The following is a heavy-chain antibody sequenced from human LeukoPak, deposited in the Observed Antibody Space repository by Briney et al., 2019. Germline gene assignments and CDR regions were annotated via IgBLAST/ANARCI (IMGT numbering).Heavy chain of an antibody. J-gene: IGHJ5*02. V-gene: IGHV3-21*01. Sequence: PGGSLRLSCAASGFTFSSYSMNWVRQAPGKGLEWVSSISSSSSYIYYADSVKGRFTISRDNAKNSLYLQMNSLRAEDTAVYYCARGLPGAAAGSCDPWGQGTLVTVSS. CDR2: ISSSSSYI. CDR1: GFTFSSYS. D-gene: IGHD6-13*01. CDR3: ARGLPGAAAGSCDP.